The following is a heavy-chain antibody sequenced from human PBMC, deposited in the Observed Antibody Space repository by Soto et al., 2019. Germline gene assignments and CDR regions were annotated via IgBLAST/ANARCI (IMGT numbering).Heavy chain of an antibody. CDR3: ARDLKQQLVYPDAFDI. CDR1: GYTFTSYG. J-gene: IGHJ3*02. Sequence: QVQLVQSGAEVKKPGASVKVSCKASGYTFTSYGIGWVRQAPGQGLEWMGLISAYNGNTNYAQKLQGRVTMTTDTSASTAYMELRSLRSDDTAVYYCARDLKQQLVYPDAFDIWGQGTMVTVSS. V-gene: IGHV1-18*01. CDR2: ISAYNGNT. D-gene: IGHD6-13*01.